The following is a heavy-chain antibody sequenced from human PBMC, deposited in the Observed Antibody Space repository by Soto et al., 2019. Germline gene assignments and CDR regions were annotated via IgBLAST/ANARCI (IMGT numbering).Heavy chain of an antibody. CDR2: VYYRGRS. V-gene: IGHV4-39*01. CDR1: SGCVTNRSYS. D-gene: IGHD2-8*01. Sequence: PSERLAITCTVCSGCVTNRSYSWSLIRQSPGKGLEWIGSVYYRGRSYSKSSVKSRVTISVDTSKNRFSLSLNSVTASDTAVYFCVSQRTNVPTQAYFDYWGPGALVTVSS. J-gene: IGHJ4*02. CDR3: VSQRTNVPTQAYFDY.